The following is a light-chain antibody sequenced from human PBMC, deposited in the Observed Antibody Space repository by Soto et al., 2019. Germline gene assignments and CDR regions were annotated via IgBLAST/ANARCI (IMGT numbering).Light chain of an antibody. V-gene: IGLV1-44*01. J-gene: IGLJ1*01. CDR3: AAWDDSLNGSYV. CDR1: SSNIGSNT. CDR2: SNN. Sequence: QSVLTQPPSASGTPGQRVTISCSGSSSNIGSNTVNWYQQLPGTAPKLLIYSNNQRPSGVPDRFSGSKSGTSASLAISGLQSEDEAHYYCAAWDDSLNGSYVFGTGTKVTVL.